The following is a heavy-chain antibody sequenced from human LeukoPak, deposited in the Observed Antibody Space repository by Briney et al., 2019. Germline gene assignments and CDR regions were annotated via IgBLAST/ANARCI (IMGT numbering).Heavy chain of an antibody. CDR2: IYYSGST. CDR3: AMDYYGSGTLWA. V-gene: IGHV4-59*01. CDR1: GGSISSYY. D-gene: IGHD3-10*01. Sequence: SETLSLTCTVSGGSISSYYWSWIRQPPGKGLEWIGYIYYSGSTNYNPSLKSRVTISVDTSRNQFSLKLSSVTAADTAVYYCAMDYYGSGTLWAWGQGTLVTVSS. J-gene: IGHJ5*02.